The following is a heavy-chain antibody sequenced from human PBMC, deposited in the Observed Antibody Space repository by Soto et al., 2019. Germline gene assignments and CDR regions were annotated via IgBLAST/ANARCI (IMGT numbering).Heavy chain of an antibody. V-gene: IGHV3-23*01. D-gene: IGHD1-1*01. Sequence: GGSLRLSCAASGFTLGKYTMGWVRQAPGKGLEWVAESYSTGGTEYADSVKGRFTISRDNSKNTLFLQMNSLGVEDTALYYCARYFRRLFAPDHNWFDPWGQGTLVTVSS. CDR2: SYSTGGT. CDR3: ARYFRRLFAPDHNWFDP. CDR1: GFTLGKYT. J-gene: IGHJ5*02.